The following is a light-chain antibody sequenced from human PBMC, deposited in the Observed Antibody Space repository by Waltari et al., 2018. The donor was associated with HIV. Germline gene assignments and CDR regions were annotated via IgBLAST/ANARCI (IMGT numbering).Light chain of an antibody. CDR1: QSVLYSSSSKNY. V-gene: IGKV4-1*01. J-gene: IGKJ3*01. CDR2: WAS. Sequence: DIVMTQSPDSLVLSLGESATIHCKSSQSVLYSSSSKNYLAWYQQKPGQSPKLLIYWASNRESGVPDRFSGGGSGTDFTLTISSLQAEDVAVYYCQQYYSLPFTFGPGTKVDIK. CDR3: QQYYSLPFT.